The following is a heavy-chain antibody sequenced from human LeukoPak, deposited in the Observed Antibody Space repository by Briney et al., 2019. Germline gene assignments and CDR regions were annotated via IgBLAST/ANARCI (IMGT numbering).Heavy chain of an antibody. J-gene: IGHJ4*02. CDR2: IYYSGST. V-gene: IGHV4-59*01. CDR3: ARDRRYYDSSGYYGGFDY. CDR1: GGSISSYY. Sequence: RPSETLSLACTVSGGSISSYYWSWIRQPPGKGLEWIGYIYYSGSTNYNPSLKSRVTISVDTSKNQFSLKLSSVTAADTAVYYCARDRRYYDSSGYYGGFDYAAQGTLVTVSS. D-gene: IGHD3-22*01.